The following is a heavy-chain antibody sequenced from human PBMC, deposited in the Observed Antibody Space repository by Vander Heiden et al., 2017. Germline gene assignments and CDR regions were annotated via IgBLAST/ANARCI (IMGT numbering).Heavy chain of an antibody. CDR2: INPNSGGT. D-gene: IGHD1-7*01. CDR1: GYTFTGYY. Sequence: QVQLVQSGAEVKKPGASVKVSCKASGYTFTGYYMHWVRQARGQGLEWMGWINPNSGGTNYAQKFQGRVTMTRDTSISTAYMELSRLRSDDTAVYYCARQEVPGADWNYVGYYYYGMDVWGQGTTVTVSS. V-gene: IGHV1-2*02. CDR3: ARQEVPGADWNYVGYYYYGMDV. J-gene: IGHJ6*02.